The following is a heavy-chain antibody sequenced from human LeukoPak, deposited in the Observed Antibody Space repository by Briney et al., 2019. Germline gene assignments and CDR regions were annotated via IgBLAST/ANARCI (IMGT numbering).Heavy chain of an antibody. CDR1: GYSISSGYY. D-gene: IGHD2-8*01. CDR2: IYHSGST. V-gene: IGHV4-38-2*02. CDR3: ARGMGYDDYYYYYYMDV. J-gene: IGHJ6*03. Sequence: PSETLSLTCTVSGYSISSGYYWGWIRQPPGKGLEWIGSIYHSGSTYYNPSLKSRVTISVDTSKNQFSLKLSSVTAADTAVYYCARGMGYDDYYYYYYMDVWGKGTTVTVSS.